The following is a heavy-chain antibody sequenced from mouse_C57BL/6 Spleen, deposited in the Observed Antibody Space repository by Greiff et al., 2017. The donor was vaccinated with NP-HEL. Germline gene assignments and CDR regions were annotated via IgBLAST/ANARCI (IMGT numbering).Heavy chain of an antibody. Sequence: QVQLQQSGAELVMPGASVKLSCKASGYTFTSYWMHWVKQRPGQGLEWIGEIDPSDSYTNYNQKFKGKSTLTVDKSSSTAYMQLSSLTSEDSAVYYCARGYGNYVNYWGQGTTLTVSS. CDR2: IDPSDSYT. D-gene: IGHD2-1*01. CDR1: GYTFTSYW. CDR3: ARGYGNYVNY. J-gene: IGHJ2*01. V-gene: IGHV1-69*01.